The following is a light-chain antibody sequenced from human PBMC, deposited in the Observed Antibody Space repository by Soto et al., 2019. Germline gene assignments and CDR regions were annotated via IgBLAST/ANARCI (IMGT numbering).Light chain of an antibody. Sequence: EIVLTQSPGTLSLSPGEGATLSSRVSQSIRSNLAWYQQRPGQAPRLLMYGASTRADGIPARFTGSGSGSEFTLTISSLQSEDFAVYYCQQYHIWPPWTSGQGTKVDIK. CDR3: QQYHIWPPWT. V-gene: IGKV3-15*01. J-gene: IGKJ1*01. CDR1: QSIRSN. CDR2: GAS.